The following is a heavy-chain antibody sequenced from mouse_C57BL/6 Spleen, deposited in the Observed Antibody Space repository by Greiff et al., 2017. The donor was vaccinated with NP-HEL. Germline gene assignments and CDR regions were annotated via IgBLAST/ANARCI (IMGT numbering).Heavy chain of an antibody. V-gene: IGHV5-17*01. D-gene: IGHD2-3*01. CDR3: ASDGYSYYFDY. CDR1: GFTFSDYG. Sequence: EVKLMESGGGLVKPGGSLKLSCAASGFTFSDYGMHWVRQAPEKGLEWVAYISSGSSTIYYADTVKGRFTISRDNAKNTLFLQMTSLRSEDTAMYYCASDGYSYYFDYWGQGTTLTVSS. J-gene: IGHJ2*01. CDR2: ISSGSSTI.